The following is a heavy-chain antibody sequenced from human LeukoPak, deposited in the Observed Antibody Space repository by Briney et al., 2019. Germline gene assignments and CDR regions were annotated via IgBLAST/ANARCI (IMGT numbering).Heavy chain of an antibody. CDR1: GGSISSYY. V-gene: IGHV4-59*01. CDR3: ARGQQWLVPYYYMDV. D-gene: IGHD6-19*01. Sequence: SETLSLTCTVSGGSISSYYWSWIRQPPGKGLEWIGYIYYSGSTNYNPSLKSRVTISVDTSKNQFSLKLSSVTAADTAVYYCARGQQWLVPYYYMDVWGKGTTVTVSS. CDR2: IYYSGST. J-gene: IGHJ6*03.